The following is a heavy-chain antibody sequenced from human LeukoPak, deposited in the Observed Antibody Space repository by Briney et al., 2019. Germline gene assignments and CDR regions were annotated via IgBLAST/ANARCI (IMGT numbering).Heavy chain of an antibody. CDR2: INPHSGGT. CDR1: GYTFTNYG. CDR3: ARDMDSGPDFFDY. V-gene: IGHV1-2*02. Sequence: VASVKVSCKASGYTFTNYGISWVRQAPGQGLEWMGWINPHSGGTDHAQKFQGRVTMTRDTSISTAYMELSRLRSDDTAVYYCARDMDSGPDFFDYWGLGTLVTVSS. D-gene: IGHD1-26*01. J-gene: IGHJ4*02.